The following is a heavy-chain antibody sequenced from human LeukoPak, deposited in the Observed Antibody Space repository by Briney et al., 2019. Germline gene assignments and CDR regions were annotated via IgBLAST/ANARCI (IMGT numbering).Heavy chain of an antibody. V-gene: IGHV4-34*01. CDR1: GGSFSGYY. CDR3: ASVRRGFGESSKYYAYYYMGV. CDR2: INHSGST. D-gene: IGHD3-10*01. Sequence: SETLSLTCTVYGGSFSGYYWSWIRQPPGKGLEWIGEINHSGSTNYNPSLKSRVTISVDTSKNQFSLKLSSVTAADTAVYYCASVRRGFGESSKYYAYYYMGVWGKGTTVTISS. J-gene: IGHJ6*03.